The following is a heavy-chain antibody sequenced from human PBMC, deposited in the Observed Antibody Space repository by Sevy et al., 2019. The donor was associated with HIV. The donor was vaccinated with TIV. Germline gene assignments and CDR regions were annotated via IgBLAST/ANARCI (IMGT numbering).Heavy chain of an antibody. V-gene: IGHV3-15*01. Sequence: GGSLRLSCAASGFTFSYAWMNWVRQAPGKGLEWVGRIKSKADGGTIDYAAPVKGRLTISRDDSKNTLYLQMNSLKTEDTAVYYSTTDPIIVLMVTDGMDVWGQGTTVTVSS. CDR1: GFTFSYAW. CDR2: IKSKADGGTI. D-gene: IGHD2-8*01. J-gene: IGHJ6*02. CDR3: TTDPIIVLMVTDGMDV.